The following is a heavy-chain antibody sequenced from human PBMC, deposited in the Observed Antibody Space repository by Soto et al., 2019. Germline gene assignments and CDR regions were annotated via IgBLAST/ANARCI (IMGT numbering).Heavy chain of an antibody. J-gene: IGHJ3*02. Sequence: QVQQQPWGAGLLKPSETLSLTCAVVPGSFSHYYWNWVRQSPGKGLEWIGQIKHRGSSNYNPSLRSRVSISLDMSKNQFSLSLSSVTAADTAVYYCARGGSSDWQVALDMWGQGTMVTVSS. CDR2: IKHRGSS. CDR1: PGSFSHYY. V-gene: IGHV4-34*01. CDR3: ARGGSSDWQVALDM. D-gene: IGHD6-19*01.